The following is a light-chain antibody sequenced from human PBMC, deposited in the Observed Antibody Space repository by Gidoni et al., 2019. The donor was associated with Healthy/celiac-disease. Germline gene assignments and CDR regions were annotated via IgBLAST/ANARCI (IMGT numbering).Light chain of an antibody. Sequence: EIVLTQSPATLSVSPEKRATLSCRASLSVSRQLAWYQQTPSQAPRLLIYGASTRATGIPSRFGSSGSGAEFTLTISRLQSEDFAFYYCQQYNNWPPTFGQGTKVEIK. CDR3: QQYNNWPPT. J-gene: IGKJ1*01. V-gene: IGKV3-15*01. CDR2: GAS. CDR1: LSVSRQ.